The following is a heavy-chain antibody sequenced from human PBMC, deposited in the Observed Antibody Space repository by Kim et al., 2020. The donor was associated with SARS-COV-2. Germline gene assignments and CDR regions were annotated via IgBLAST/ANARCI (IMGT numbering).Heavy chain of an antibody. CDR2: IKGDGNKK. CDR3: VKGAPFTWENRRDYG. V-gene: IGHV3-7*03. J-gene: IGHJ6*01. Sequence: GGSLRLSCAASGFTFGDYGMRWVRQVLGEGLEWVAKIKGDGNKKDYTDSVKGRFTISRDNAKKSLYLQLSGLRGEDTAVYLCVKGAPFTWENRRDYG. D-gene: IGHD1-26*01. CDR1: GFTFGDYG.